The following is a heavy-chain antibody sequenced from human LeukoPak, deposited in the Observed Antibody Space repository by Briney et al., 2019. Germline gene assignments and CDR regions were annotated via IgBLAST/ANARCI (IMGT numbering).Heavy chain of an antibody. CDR3: AREYESSGWYSKGSFDY. CDR2: IYHSGIT. D-gene: IGHD6-19*01. CDR1: SDSISSNNW. J-gene: IGHJ4*02. Sequence: SETLSLTCAVSSDSISSNNWWNWVRQPPGKGLEWIGEIYHSGITEYNPSLRSRVTISVDKSKNQFSPKLNSVTAADTAVYYCAREYESSGWYSKGSFDYWGQGILVTVSS. V-gene: IGHV4-4*02.